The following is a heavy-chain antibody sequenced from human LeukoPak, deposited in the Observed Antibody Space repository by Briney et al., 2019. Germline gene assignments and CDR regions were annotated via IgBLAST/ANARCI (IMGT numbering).Heavy chain of an antibody. Sequence: GGSLRLSCAASGFTFSSYGMHWVRQAPGKGLEWVAVIWYDGSNKYYADSVKGRFTISRDNSKNTLYLLMNSLRAEDTAVYYCARDGFNDILTGYPLFGFDYWGQGTLVTVSS. J-gene: IGHJ4*02. D-gene: IGHD3-9*01. V-gene: IGHV3-33*01. CDR2: IWYDGSNK. CDR1: GFTFSSYG. CDR3: ARDGFNDILTGYPLFGFDY.